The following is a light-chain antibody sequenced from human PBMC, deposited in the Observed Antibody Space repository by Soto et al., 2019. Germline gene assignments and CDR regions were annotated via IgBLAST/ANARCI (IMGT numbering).Light chain of an antibody. Sequence: EIVLTQSPDTLSSSPGERATLSCRASQSVSSNYLAWYQQKPGQAPRFLIYDASSRATGIPDRFRGSGSGTDFALTISRLEPEDFAVDYCQQYGRSPLTFGGGTKVEVK. V-gene: IGKV3-20*01. CDR3: QQYGRSPLT. CDR2: DAS. CDR1: QSVSSNY. J-gene: IGKJ4*01.